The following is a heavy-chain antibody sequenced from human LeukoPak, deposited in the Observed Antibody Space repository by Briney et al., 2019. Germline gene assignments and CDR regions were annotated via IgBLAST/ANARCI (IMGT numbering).Heavy chain of an antibody. D-gene: IGHD4-17*01. V-gene: IGHV3-15*01. CDR1: GFTFSNAW. J-gene: IGHJ4*02. Sequence: KTGGSLRLSCAASGFTFSNAWMSWVRQAPGKGLEWVGRIKSKTDGGTTDYAAPVKGRFTISRDDSKNTLYLQMNSLKTEDTAVYYCTNDYGDRSFDYWGRGTLVTVSS. CDR2: IKSKTDGGTT. CDR3: TNDYGDRSFDY.